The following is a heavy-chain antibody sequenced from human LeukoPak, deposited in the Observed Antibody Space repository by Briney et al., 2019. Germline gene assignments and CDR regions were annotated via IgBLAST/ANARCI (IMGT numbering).Heavy chain of an antibody. CDR2: ISGYNGYT. Sequence: ASVKVSCKPSGYIFTNYGISWVRQAPGQGLEWMGWISGYNGYTNHAQKLQGRVTMTTDTSTSTVYMELRSLRSDDTAVYYCARSRPPRLYSGSGSSPGAFDYWGQGTLVPVSS. CDR3: ARSRPPRLYSGSGSSPGAFDY. V-gene: IGHV1-18*01. D-gene: IGHD3-10*01. J-gene: IGHJ4*02. CDR1: GYIFTNYG.